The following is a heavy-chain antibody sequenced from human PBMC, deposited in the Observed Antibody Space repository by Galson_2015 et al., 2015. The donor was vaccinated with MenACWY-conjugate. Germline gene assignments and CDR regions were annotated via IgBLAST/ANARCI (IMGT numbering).Heavy chain of an antibody. CDR2: LYDDGTS. D-gene: IGHD2-21*01. J-gene: IGHJ4*02. V-gene: IGHV3-53*01. CDR1: GFSVTSHF. Sequence: SLRLSCAASGFSVTSHFMGWVRQAPGKGLEWVALLYDDGTSRYADYVMGRFTVSRDTLRNSMSLQMHGLRAEDTAMYFCAKIVRHPVGPYFDSWGQGTLVLVSS. CDR3: AKIVRHPVGPYFDS.